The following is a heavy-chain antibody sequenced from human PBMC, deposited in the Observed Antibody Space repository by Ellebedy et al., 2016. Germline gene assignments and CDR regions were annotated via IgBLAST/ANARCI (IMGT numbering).Heavy chain of an antibody. J-gene: IGHJ6*03. CDR3: ARKGCGGDCFDYYYYYMDV. CDR2: ISAYNGNT. V-gene: IGHV1-18*01. D-gene: IGHD2-21*01. Sequence: ASVKVSCXASGYTFTSYGISWVRQAPGQGLEWMGWISAYNGNTNYAQKLQGRVTMTTDTSTSTAYMELRSLRSDDTAVYYCARKGCGGDCFDYYYYYMDVWGKGTTVTVSS. CDR1: GYTFTSYG.